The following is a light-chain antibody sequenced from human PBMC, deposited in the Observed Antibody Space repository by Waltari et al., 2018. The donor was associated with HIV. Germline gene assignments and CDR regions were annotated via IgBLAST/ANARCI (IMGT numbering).Light chain of an antibody. CDR2: EVT. Sequence: QSALTPPASVSGSPGQSITLSCTGTSSDVGAYNLVSGYQQHPGKAPKLIIFEVTKRPSGVSDRLSGSRSGNTAYLTIAGLQAEDEGVYYCCSYTGTGVLFGGGTNLTVL. V-gene: IGLV2-23*02. CDR3: CSYTGTGVL. J-gene: IGLJ2*01. CDR1: SSDVGAYNL.